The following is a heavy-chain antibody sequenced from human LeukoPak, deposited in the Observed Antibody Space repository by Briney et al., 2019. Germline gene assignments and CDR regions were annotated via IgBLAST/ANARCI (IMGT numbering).Heavy chain of an antibody. CDR2: ISSSGSTI. J-gene: IGHJ4*02. CDR3: ARERYSYGSIDY. D-gene: IGHD5-18*01. CDR1: GFTFSSYE. Sequence: GGSLRLSCAASGFTFSSYEMNWVRQAPGKGLEWVSYISSSGSTIYYADSVKGRFTISRDNAKNSLYLQMNSLRAEDTAVYYCARERYSYGSIDYWGQGTLVTVSS. V-gene: IGHV3-48*03.